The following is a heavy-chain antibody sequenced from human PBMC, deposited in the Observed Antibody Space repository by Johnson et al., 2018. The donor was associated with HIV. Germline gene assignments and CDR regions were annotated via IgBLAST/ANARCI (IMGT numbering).Heavy chain of an antibody. CDR1: GFTFSSYA. J-gene: IGHJ3*02. V-gene: IGHV3-30*04. CDR2: ISYDGSNK. D-gene: IGHD1-26*01. Sequence: QVHLVESGGGVVQPGRSLRLSCAASGFTFSSYAMHWVRQAPGKGLEWVAVISYDGSNKYYADSVKGRFTISRDNSKNTLYLQMNSLRGEDTAVYYCAKDGLRGGSYLDAFDIWGQGTMVTVSS. CDR3: AKDGLRGGSYLDAFDI.